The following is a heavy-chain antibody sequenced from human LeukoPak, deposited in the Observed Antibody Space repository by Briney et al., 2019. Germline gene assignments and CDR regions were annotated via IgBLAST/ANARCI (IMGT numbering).Heavy chain of an antibody. D-gene: IGHD2-2*01. V-gene: IGHV3-23*01. CDR2: ISGIGGST. CDR3: ATGPTIVVVPAAMPDY. CDR1: GFTFSSYS. Sequence: GGSLRLSCAASGFTFSSYSMSWVRQAPGKWLGWVSAISGIGGSTYYEDSVKGRFTISRDNSKNTLYLQMNSLGAEDTAVYYCATGPTIVVVPAAMPDYWGQGTLVTVSS. J-gene: IGHJ4*02.